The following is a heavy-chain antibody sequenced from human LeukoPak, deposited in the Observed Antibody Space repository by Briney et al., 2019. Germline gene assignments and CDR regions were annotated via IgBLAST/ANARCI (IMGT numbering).Heavy chain of an antibody. CDR3: VKDRRNDWNVPDH. V-gene: IGHV3-48*03. D-gene: IGHD1-1*01. J-gene: IGHJ4*02. Sequence: GGSLRLSCSASGFTFSSYEMMCVRPAPGKGLEWVSYTSSSGNTIYYPAHVKGRFTISKANAKNSLYLQLIGPRAHARVFLYCVKDRRNDWNVPDHWGQGILVTVSS. CDR2: TSSSGNTI. CDR1: GFTFSSYE.